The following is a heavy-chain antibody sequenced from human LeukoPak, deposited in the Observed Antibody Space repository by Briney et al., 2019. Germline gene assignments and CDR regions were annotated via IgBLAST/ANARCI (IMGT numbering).Heavy chain of an antibody. V-gene: IGHV4-59*08. J-gene: IGHJ4*02. D-gene: IGHD7-27*01. CDR2: IFYSGST. CDR1: GASISNYY. CDR3: ARASWGYDFDY. Sequence: SETLSLTCTVSGASISNYYWSWIRQPPGKGLEWIGYIFYSGSTNYNPSLKSRVTISLATSKNQFSLQLRSVTAADTAMYYCARASWGYDFDYWGLGVLVTVSS.